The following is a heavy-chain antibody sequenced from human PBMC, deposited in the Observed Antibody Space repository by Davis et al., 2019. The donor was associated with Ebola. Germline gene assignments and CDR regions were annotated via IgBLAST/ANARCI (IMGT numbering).Heavy chain of an antibody. CDR2: IRSYNDNT. CDR1: GYSFSSYG. V-gene: IGHV1-18*01. J-gene: IGHJ4*02. Sequence: ASVKVSCKASGYSFSSYGITWVRQAPGKGLEWMGWIRSYNDNTKYGQNFQGRVTMTTDTSTSTAYMELRSLRSDDTAVYYCARGKYYPEYWGQGTLATVSS. D-gene: IGHD3-10*01. CDR3: ARGKYYPEY.